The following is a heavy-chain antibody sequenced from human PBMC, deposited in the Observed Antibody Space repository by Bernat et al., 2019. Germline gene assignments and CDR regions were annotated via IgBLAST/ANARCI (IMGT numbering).Heavy chain of an antibody. J-gene: IGHJ4*02. Sequence: QVQLQESGPGLVKPSETLSLTCTVSGGSISSYYWSWIRQPPGKGLEWIGYIYYSGSTNYNPSLKSRVTISVDTSKNQFSLKLSSVTAADTAVYYCAGGYGAFDYWGQGTLVTVSS. V-gene: IGHV4-59*01. CDR2: IYYSGST. D-gene: IGHD3-16*01. CDR3: AGGYGAFDY. CDR1: GGSISSYY.